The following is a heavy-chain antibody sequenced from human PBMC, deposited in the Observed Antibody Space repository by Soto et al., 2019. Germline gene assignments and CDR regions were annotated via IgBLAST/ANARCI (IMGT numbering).Heavy chain of an antibody. CDR2: IYSGGST. CDR1: GFTVSSNY. CDR3: ARGNSSIAARDY. Sequence: GESLKISFAASGFTVSSNYMSWVRQAPGKGLEWVSVIYSGGSTYYAESVKGRFTISRDNTKNTLYLQMNSLIAEDTAVYYCARGNSSIAARDYWGQGTLVTVYS. V-gene: IGHV3-53*01. J-gene: IGHJ4*02. D-gene: IGHD6-6*01.